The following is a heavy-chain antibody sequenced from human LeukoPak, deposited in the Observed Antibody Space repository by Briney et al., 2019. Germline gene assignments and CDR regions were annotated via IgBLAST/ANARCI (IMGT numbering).Heavy chain of an antibody. J-gene: IGHJ4*02. D-gene: IGHD7-27*01. V-gene: IGHV4-4*07. CDR1: VGPISRYY. Sequence: PSDTLSLTCTVSVGPISRYYWSWIPQPAGKGREWIGRIYSSGSTNYNPSLKSPVPKSVDPYKNHFSLKMNSVTAPATALYYCARDGPNWGLLWGEGTLVTVSS. CDR3: ARDGPNWGLL. CDR2: IYSSGST.